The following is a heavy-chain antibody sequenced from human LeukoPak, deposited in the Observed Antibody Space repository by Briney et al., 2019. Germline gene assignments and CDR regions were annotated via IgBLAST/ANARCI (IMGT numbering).Heavy chain of an antibody. CDR3: AREYYASGSSGPNFDY. D-gene: IGHD3-10*01. Sequence: GGSLRLSCAASGFTFSSYSMNWVRQAPGKGLEWVSSISSSSSYIYYADSVKGRFTISRDNAKNSLYLQMNSLRAEDTAVYYCAREYYASGSSGPNFDYWGQGTLVTVSS. J-gene: IGHJ4*02. V-gene: IGHV3-21*04. CDR2: ISSSSSYI. CDR1: GFTFSSYS.